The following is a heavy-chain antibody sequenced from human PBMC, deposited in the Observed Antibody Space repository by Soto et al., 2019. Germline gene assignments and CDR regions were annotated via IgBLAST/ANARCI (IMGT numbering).Heavy chain of an antibody. J-gene: IGHJ3*02. CDR2: ISWNSASI. V-gene: IGHV3-9*01. CDR3: AKDRRGSSWYYSFDI. D-gene: IGHD6-13*01. Sequence: PGGSLGLSCAASGFTFDNYAMHWVRQAPGKGLEWVSGISWNSASIGYAESVKGRFTISRDNAKNSLYLQMNSLRAEDTALYYCAKDRRGSSWYYSFDIRGQGTMVTVSS. CDR1: GFTFDNYA.